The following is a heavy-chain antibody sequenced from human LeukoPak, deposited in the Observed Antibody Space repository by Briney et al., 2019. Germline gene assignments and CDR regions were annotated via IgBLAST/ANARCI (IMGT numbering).Heavy chain of an antibody. J-gene: IGHJ4*02. Sequence: ASVKVSCKASGYSFTAYYMHWVRQAPGQGPEWMGWFNPETGGTNYAQKFQGRVTMTTDTTISTAYMELTRLRSDDTAVYYCASALNSRSSSCWGQGTRVTVSS. V-gene: IGHV1-2*02. CDR3: ASALNSRSSSC. CDR2: FNPETGGT. CDR1: GYSFTAYY. D-gene: IGHD6-13*01.